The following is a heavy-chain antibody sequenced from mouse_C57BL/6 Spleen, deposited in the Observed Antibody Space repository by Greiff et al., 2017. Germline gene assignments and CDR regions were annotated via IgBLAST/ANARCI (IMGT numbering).Heavy chain of an antibody. Sequence: VQLQQPGAELMKPGASVKLSCKASGYTFTGYWIEWVKQRPGHGLEWIGEILPGSGSTNYNEKFKGKATFTADTSSNTAYMQLSILTTEDSAIYYCAKYGSSYPAWFAYWGQGTLVTVSA. J-gene: IGHJ3*01. CDR3: AKYGSSYPAWFAY. CDR1: GYTFTGYW. D-gene: IGHD1-1*01. CDR2: ILPGSGST. V-gene: IGHV1-9*01.